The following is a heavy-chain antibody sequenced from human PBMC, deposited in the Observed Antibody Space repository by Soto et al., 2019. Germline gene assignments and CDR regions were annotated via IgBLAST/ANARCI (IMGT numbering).Heavy chain of an antibody. CDR3: ARDGAIAVAGTIDY. V-gene: IGHV3-33*01. J-gene: IGHJ4*02. CDR1: GFTFSSYG. CDR2: IWYDGSNK. D-gene: IGHD6-19*01. Sequence: QVQLVESGGGVVQPGRSLRLSCAASGFTFSSYGMHWVRQAPGKGLEWVAVIWYDGSNKYYADSVKGRFTISRDNSKNTLYLQMNSLRAEDTAVYYCARDGAIAVAGTIDYWGQGTLVTVSS.